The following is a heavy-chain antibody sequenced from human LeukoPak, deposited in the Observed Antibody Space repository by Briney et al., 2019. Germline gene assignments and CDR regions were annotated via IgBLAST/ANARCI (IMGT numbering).Heavy chain of an antibody. CDR1: GFTFSSYG. V-gene: IGHV3-30*02. J-gene: IGHJ4*02. CDR2: IRYDGTNK. CDR3: AREDYDILTGYYRHFDY. Sequence: PGGCLRLSCAASGFTFSSYGMHCVRQTPGKGLEWVAFIRYDGTNKHYADSVKGRFTISRDNSKNTLYLQMNNLRPEDTAVYYCAREDYDILTGYYRHFDYWGQGTLVTVSS. D-gene: IGHD3-9*01.